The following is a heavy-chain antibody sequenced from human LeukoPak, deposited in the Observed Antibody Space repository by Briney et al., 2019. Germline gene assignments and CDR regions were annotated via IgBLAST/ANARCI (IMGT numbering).Heavy chain of an antibody. J-gene: IGHJ6*02. CDR2: IYYSGST. CDR1: GGSISSSSYY. CDR3: ARDPRFGDLGGYYGMDV. V-gene: IGHV4-39*07. D-gene: IGHD3-10*01. Sequence: SETLSLTCTVSGGSISSSSYYWGWIRQPPGKGLEWIGSIYYSGSTYYNPPLKSRVTISVDTSKNQFSLKLSSVTAADTAVYYCARDPRFGDLGGYYGMDVWGQGTTVTVSS.